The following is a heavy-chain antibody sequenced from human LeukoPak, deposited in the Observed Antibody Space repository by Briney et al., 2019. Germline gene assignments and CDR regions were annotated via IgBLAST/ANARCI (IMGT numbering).Heavy chain of an antibody. D-gene: IGHD6-13*01. V-gene: IGHV1-2*02. CDR3: ARGRFGVAAAARY. Sequence: GASVKVSCKASGYTFTGYYMHWVRQAPGQGLEWMGWIDPNSGGTNYAQKFQGRVTMTRDTSISTAYMELSRLRSDDTAVYYCARGRFGVAAAARYWGQGTLVTVSS. CDR1: GYTFTGYY. CDR2: IDPNSGGT. J-gene: IGHJ4*02.